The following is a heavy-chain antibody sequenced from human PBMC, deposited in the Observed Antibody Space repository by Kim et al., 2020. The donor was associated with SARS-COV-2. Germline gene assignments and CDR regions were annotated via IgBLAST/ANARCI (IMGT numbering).Heavy chain of an antibody. CDR3: AKDISDSSGFDY. D-gene: IGHD3-22*01. Sequence: GGSLRLSCAASGFTFDDYAMHWVRQAPGKGLEWVSLIWGDGGSTDYADSVKGRFTISRDNSKNSLYLQMNRLRTEDTALYYCAKDISDSSGFDYWGKGTLVTVSS. V-gene: IGHV3-43*02. CDR1: GFTFDDYA. CDR2: IWGDGGST. J-gene: IGHJ4*02.